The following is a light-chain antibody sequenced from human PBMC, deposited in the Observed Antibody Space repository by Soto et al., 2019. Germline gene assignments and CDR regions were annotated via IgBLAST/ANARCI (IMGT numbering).Light chain of an antibody. V-gene: IGLV1-40*01. CDR1: SSNIGAGYV. CDR2: GNS. CDR3: QSYDTSLSVV. Sequence: QSVLTQPPSVSGAPGQRVTISCTGSSSNIGAGYVVHWYQQLPGTAPKLLIYGNSNRPSGVPDRFSGSKSGTSASLAITGLQAEDEADYYCQSYDTSLSVVFGGGTKFTVL. J-gene: IGLJ2*01.